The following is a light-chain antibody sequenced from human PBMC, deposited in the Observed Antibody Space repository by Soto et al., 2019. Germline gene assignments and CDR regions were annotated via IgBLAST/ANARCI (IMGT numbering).Light chain of an antibody. CDR3: VAWDDSLNGYVV. J-gene: IGLJ2*01. CDR2: GNN. Sequence: QAVLTQPPSASGTPGQRVAISCSGGNSNIGTNHVNWYQQLPGTAPKLLIYGNNQRPSGVPDRFSGSRSGTSASLAISGLQSEDEADYYCVAWDDSLNGYVVFGGGTKLTVL. CDR1: NSNIGTNH. V-gene: IGLV1-44*01.